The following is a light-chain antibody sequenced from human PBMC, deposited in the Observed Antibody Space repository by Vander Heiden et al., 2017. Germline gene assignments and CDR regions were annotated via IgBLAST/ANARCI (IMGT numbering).Light chain of an antibody. CDR2: DAS. CDR3: QQYENLPRT. CDR1: QDISNY. J-gene: IGKJ4*01. V-gene: IGKV1-33*01. Sequence: DIQMTQSPFSLSASVGDRVTITSQASQDISNYLNLYQQKPGKAPKLLIYDASNLETGVPSRFSGSGSGTDFTVTISSLQPEDIATYYCQQYENLPRTFGGGTKVEIK.